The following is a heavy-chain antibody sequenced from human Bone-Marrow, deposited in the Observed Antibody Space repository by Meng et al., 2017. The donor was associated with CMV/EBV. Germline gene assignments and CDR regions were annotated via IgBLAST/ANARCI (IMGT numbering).Heavy chain of an antibody. Sequence: SETLSLPCAVYGGSFSGYYWSWIRQPPGKGLEWIGEINHSGSTNYNPSLKSRVTISVDTSKNQFSLKLSSVTAADTAVYYCATLRYSSSFHYYYGMDVWGQGTTVTVSS. CDR1: GGSFSGYY. CDR2: INHSGST. J-gene: IGHJ6*02. CDR3: ATLRYSSSFHYYYGMDV. V-gene: IGHV4-34*01. D-gene: IGHD6-6*01.